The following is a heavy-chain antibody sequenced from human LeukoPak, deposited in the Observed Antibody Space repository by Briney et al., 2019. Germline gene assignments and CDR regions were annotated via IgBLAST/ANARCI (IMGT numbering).Heavy chain of an antibody. CDR2: IYTSGST. CDR3: ARSAGDRYYYYYYYMDV. D-gene: IGHD6-13*01. Sequence: PSETLSLTCTVSGGSISSGSYYWSWIRQPAGKGLEWIGRIYTSGSTNYNPSLKSRVTISVDTSKNQFSLKLSSVTAADTAVYYCARSAGDRYYYYYYYMDVWGKGTTVTISS. CDR1: GGSISSGSYY. V-gene: IGHV4-61*02. J-gene: IGHJ6*03.